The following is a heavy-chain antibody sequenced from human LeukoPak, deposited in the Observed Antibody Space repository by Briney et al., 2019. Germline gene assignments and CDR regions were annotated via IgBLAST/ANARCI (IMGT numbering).Heavy chain of an antibody. CDR3: AKDLGIYDSSYGMDV. J-gene: IGHJ6*02. CDR2: ISYDGSNK. Sequence: PGGSLRLSCAASGFTFSSYGMHWVRQAPGKGLEWVAVISYDGSNKYYADSVKGRFTISRDNSKNTLYLQMNSLRAEDTAVYYCAKDLGIYDSSYGMDVWGQGTTVTVSS. V-gene: IGHV3-30*18. CDR1: GFTFSSYG. D-gene: IGHD3-22*01.